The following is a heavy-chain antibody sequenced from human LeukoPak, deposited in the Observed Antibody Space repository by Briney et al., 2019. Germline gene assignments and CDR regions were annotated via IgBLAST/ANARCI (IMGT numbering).Heavy chain of an antibody. D-gene: IGHD1-26*01. J-gene: IGHJ6*02. CDR2: FDPEDGET. Sequence: ASVKVSCKVSGYTLTELSMHWVRQAPGKGLEWMGGFDPEDGETIYAQKFQGRVTMTEDTSTDTAYMELSSLRAEDTAVYYCARAQGGLPQKYYYYYGMDVWGQGTTVTVSS. CDR3: ARAQGGLPQKYYYYYGMDV. CDR1: GYTLTELS. V-gene: IGHV1-24*01.